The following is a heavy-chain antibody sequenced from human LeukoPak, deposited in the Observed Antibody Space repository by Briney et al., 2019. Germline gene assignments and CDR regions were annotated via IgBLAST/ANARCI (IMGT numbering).Heavy chain of an antibody. V-gene: IGHV3-48*03. CDR3: ARSKQKLVIGAFDI. Sequence: GGSLRLSCAAFGFTFSIYEMNWVRQAPGKGVEWVSYISSSGSTIYYADSVKGRFTISRDNAKNSLYLQMNSLRAEDTAVYYCARSKQKLVIGAFDIWGQGTMVTVSS. CDR1: GFTFSIYE. D-gene: IGHD6-13*01. J-gene: IGHJ3*02. CDR2: ISSSGSTI.